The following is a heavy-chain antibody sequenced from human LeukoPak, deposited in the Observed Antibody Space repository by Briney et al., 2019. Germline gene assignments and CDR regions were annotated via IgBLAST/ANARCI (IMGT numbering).Heavy chain of an antibody. CDR1: GFTFDDYG. J-gene: IGHJ4*02. D-gene: IGHD6-6*01. V-gene: IGHV3-74*01. CDR3: AVRSYSSSSSRQDYFDY. Sequence: QSGGSLRLSCAASGFTFDDYGMSWVRQAPGKGLVWVSRINSDGSSTSYADSVKGRFTISRDNAKNTLYLQMNSLRAEDTAVYYCAVRSYSSSSSRQDYFDYWGQGTLVTVSS. CDR2: INSDGSST.